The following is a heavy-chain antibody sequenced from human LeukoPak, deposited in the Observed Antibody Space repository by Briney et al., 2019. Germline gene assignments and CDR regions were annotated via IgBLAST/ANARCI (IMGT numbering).Heavy chain of an antibody. J-gene: IGHJ4*02. CDR3: AKSLTAMVSDFDY. D-gene: IGHD5-18*01. Sequence: GGSLRLSCAASGFAFSSYGMHWVRQAPGRGLEWVAVISYDGSNKYYADSVKGRFTISRDNSKNTLYLQMNSLRAEDTAVYYCAKSLTAMVSDFDYWGQGTLVTVSS. CDR1: GFAFSSYG. V-gene: IGHV3-30*18. CDR2: ISYDGSNK.